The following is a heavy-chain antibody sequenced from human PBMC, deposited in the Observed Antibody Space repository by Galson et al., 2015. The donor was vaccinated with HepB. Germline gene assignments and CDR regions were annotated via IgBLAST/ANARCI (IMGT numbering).Heavy chain of an antibody. CDR2: INHSGST. V-gene: IGHV4-34*01. J-gene: IGHJ6*03. CDR3: ARATADYYYYYMDV. CDR1: GGSFSGYY. D-gene: IGHD4-11*01. Sequence: ETLSLTCAVYGGSFSGYYWSWIRQPPGKGLEWIGEINHSGSTNYNPSLKSRVTISVDTSKNQFSLKLSSVTAADTAVYYCARATADYYYYYMDVWGKGTTVTVSS.